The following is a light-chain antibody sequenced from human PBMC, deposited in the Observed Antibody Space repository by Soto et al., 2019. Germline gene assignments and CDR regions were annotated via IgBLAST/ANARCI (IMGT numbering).Light chain of an antibody. CDR3: LLAYPGVRV. CDR1: TGAVNSGHY. CDR2: DTS. V-gene: IGLV7-46*01. J-gene: IGLJ3*02. Sequence: QAVVTQEPSLTVSPGGTVTLTCASSTGAVNSGHYPFWFQQRPGQALRTLIYDTSNKHSSTPARFSGSLLGGRAALTLSGAQHEDEADYYCLLAYPGVRVFGGGTKLTVL.